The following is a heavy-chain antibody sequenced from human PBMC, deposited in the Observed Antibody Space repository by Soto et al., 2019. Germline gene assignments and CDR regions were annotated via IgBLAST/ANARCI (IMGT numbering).Heavy chain of an antibody. CDR3: ASTAHYYDSSGYRYYFDY. CDR2: IYTSGST. CDR1: GGSISSYY. J-gene: IGHJ4*02. Sequence: PSETLSLTCTVSGGSISSYYWSWIRQPAGKGLEWIGRIYTSGSTNYNPSLKSRVTMSVDTSKNQFSLKLSSVTAADTAVYYCASTAHYYDSSGYRYYFDYWGQGTLVTVSS. V-gene: IGHV4-4*07. D-gene: IGHD3-22*01.